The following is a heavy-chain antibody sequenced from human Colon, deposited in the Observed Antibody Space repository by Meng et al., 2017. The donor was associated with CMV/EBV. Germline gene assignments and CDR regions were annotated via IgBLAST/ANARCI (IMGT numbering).Heavy chain of an antibody. Sequence: SVTVSCKASGGTFSSYAISWLRQAPGQGLEWMGGIIPILGIANHAQKSQGRITITADKSTSTVYLELNHLRAEDAAVYYCARDYTRNYNYYEMDVWGQGTTVTVSS. J-gene: IGHJ6*02. CDR1: GGTFSSYA. V-gene: IGHV1-69*10. CDR2: IIPILGIA. CDR3: ARDYTRNYNYYEMDV. D-gene: IGHD1-14*01.